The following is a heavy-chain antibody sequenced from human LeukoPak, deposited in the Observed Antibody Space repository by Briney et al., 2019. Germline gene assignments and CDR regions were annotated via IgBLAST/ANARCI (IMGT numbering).Heavy chain of an antibody. J-gene: IGHJ6*02. V-gene: IGHV4-39*01. CDR3: ARHGDRGGQWLTYYYYYYGMDV. CDR2: IYYSGST. CDR1: GGSISSSSYY. Sequence: SETLSLTCTVSGGSISSSSYYWGWIRQPPGKGLEWIGSIYYSGSTYYNPSLTSRVTISVDTSKNQFSLKLSSVTAADTAVYYCARHGDRGGQWLTYYYYYYGMDVWGQGTTVTVSS. D-gene: IGHD6-19*01.